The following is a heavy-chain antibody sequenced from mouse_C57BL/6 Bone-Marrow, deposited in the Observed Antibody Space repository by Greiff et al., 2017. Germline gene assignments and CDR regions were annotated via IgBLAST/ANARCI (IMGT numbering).Heavy chain of an antibody. D-gene: IGHD3-2*02. J-gene: IGHJ2*01. CDR1: GFTFSSSA. Sequence: VQGVESGEGLVKPGGSLKLSCAASGFTFSSSAMSWVRQTPEKRLEWVAYLSSGGDSIYYADTVKGRFTISRDNARNTLYLQMSSLKSEDTAIYYCTRDKATPFDYWGQGTTLTVSS. CDR2: LSSGGDSI. V-gene: IGHV5-9-1*02. CDR3: TRDKATPFDY.